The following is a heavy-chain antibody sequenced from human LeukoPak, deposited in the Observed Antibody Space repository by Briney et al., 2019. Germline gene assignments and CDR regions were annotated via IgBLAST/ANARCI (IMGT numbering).Heavy chain of an antibody. D-gene: IGHD5-12*01. V-gene: IGHV5-51*01. Sequence: GESLKISCKGSGYSFTSYWIGWVRQMPGKSLEWMGIVYPGDSDTRYSPSFQGQVTISADKSISTAYLQWSSLTASDTAMYYCARYSVATTPNWFDPWGQGTLVTVSS. CDR2: VYPGDSDT. CDR1: GYSFTSYW. J-gene: IGHJ5*02. CDR3: ARYSVATTPNWFDP.